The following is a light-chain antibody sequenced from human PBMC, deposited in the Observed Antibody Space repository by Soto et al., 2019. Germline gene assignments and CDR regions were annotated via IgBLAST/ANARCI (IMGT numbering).Light chain of an antibody. CDR2: KAS. J-gene: IGKJ1*01. CDR1: ESISNW. Sequence: DIQMTQSPSTLSASVVDRVIITFRASESISNWLAWYQQKPGKAPNLLIYKASSLKSGVPLRFSGSGSGTEFTLTINSLQPDDLATYYCQQYDTYWTFGQGTKVDIK. CDR3: QQYDTYWT. V-gene: IGKV1-5*03.